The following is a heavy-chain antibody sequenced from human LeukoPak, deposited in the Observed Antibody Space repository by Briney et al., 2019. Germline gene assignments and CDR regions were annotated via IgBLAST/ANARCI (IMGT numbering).Heavy chain of an antibody. CDR3: ARDRSIAAAYYFDY. CDR2: IYYSGST. V-gene: IGHV4-39*07. CDR1: GGSISSSSYY. J-gene: IGHJ4*02. Sequence: PSEALSLTCTVSGGSISSSSYYWGWIRQPPGKGLEWIGSIYYSGSTYYNPSLKSRVTISVDTSKNQFSLKLSSVTAADTAVYYCARDRSIAAAYYFDYWGQGTLVTVSS. D-gene: IGHD6-13*01.